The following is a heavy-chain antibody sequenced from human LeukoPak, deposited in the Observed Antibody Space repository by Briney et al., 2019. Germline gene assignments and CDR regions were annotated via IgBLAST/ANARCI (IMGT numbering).Heavy chain of an antibody. J-gene: IGHJ4*02. D-gene: IGHD4-17*01. CDR1: GFTFTSYS. V-gene: IGHV3-48*01. CDR3: ARGAYGDWYFDY. CDR2: ISTSSTTI. Sequence: GGSLRPSCAASGFTFTSYSMNWVRQAPGKGLEWVSYISTSSTTIYYADSVKGRFTISRDNAKNSLYLQMNSLRAEDTAVYYCARGAYGDWYFDYWGQGALVTVSS.